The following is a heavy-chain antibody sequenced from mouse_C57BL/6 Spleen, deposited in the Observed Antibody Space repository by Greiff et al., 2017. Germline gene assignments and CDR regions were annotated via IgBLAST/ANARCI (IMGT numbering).Heavy chain of an antibody. CDR2: IDPSDSET. CDR1: GYTFTSYW. CDR3: ARALRYHPYYFDY. D-gene: IGHD1-1*01. Sequence: QVQLQQPGAELVRPGSSVKLSCKASGYTFTSYWMHWVKQRPIQGLEWIGNIDPSDSETHYNQKFKDKATLTVDKSSSTAYMQLSSLTSEYSAVYYCARALRYHPYYFDYWGQGTTLTVSS. V-gene: IGHV1-52*01. J-gene: IGHJ2*01.